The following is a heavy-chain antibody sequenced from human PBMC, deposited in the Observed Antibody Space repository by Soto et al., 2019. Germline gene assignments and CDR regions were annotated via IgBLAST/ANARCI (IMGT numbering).Heavy chain of an antibody. J-gene: IGHJ4*02. CDR1: GFTFSSYA. D-gene: IGHD3-22*01. V-gene: IGHV3-30-3*01. CDR3: ARAMDYYDSSGYYYGY. CDR2: ISYDGSNK. Sequence: QVQLVESGGGVVQPGRSLRLSCAASGFTFSSYAMHWVRQAPGKGLEWVAVISYDGSNKYYADSVKGRFTISRDNSKNTLYLQMNSLRAEATAVYYCARAMDYYDSSGYYYGYWGQGTLVTVSS.